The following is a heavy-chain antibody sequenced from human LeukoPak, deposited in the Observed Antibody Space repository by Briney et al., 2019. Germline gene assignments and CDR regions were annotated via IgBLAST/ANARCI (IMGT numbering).Heavy chain of an antibody. CDR2: NGGYT. CDR3: TSGRLNYEFGMDV. Sequence: GGSLTLSCAASGYAVSSHYMSWLRQATGRGLEWVSINGGYTYYADSVRGRFSISRDNYKNTLYLQMNYLRAEDTAVYYCTSGRLNYEFGMDVWGKGTTVTVSS. CDR1: GYAVSSHY. J-gene: IGHJ6*04. V-gene: IGHV3-53*01.